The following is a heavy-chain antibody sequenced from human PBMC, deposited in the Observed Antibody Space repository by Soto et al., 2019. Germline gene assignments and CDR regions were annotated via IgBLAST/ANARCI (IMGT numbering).Heavy chain of an antibody. J-gene: IGHJ4*02. V-gene: IGHV3-21*01. D-gene: IGHD1-26*01. CDR1: GFTFSSYR. CDR3: ARVQEGGVSGSHLSTYYIDY. Sequence: GGSLRLSYAASGFTFSSYRLPWVRQAPGKGLDWVSSISSSSSYIYYADAVKGRFTISTDNANNSLYLQMNSLRAEDTAVYYCARVQEGGVSGSHLSTYYIDYSCQATLVTVSS. CDR2: ISSSSSYI.